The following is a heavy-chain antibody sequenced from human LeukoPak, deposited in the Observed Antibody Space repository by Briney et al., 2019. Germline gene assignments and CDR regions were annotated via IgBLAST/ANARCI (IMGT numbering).Heavy chain of an antibody. CDR3: TRDPANYYGSGSSDY. J-gene: IGHJ4*02. V-gene: IGHV4-39*07. Sequence: SETLSLTCIVSGDSISSSSHYWGWIRQPPGKGLEWIGSIYHSGSAYYNPSLKSRVTISVDTSKNQISLKLRSVTAADTAVYYCTRDPANYYGSGSSDYWGQGTLVTVSS. CDR1: GDSISSSSHY. CDR2: IYHSGSA. D-gene: IGHD3-10*01.